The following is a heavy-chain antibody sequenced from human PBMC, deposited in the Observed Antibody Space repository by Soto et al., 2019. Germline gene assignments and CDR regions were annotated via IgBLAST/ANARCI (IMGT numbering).Heavy chain of an antibody. CDR3: VRARGSEHDDMSGYYGI. J-gene: IGHJ3*02. CDR2: IYSSGST. Sequence: QPPGKGLEWIGYIYSSGSTFHNPSVKSRVTISRDTSKNQFSLKLSSVTAADTAVYYFVRARGSEHDDMSGYYGIWG. V-gene: IGHV4-30-4*01. D-gene: IGHD3-22*01.